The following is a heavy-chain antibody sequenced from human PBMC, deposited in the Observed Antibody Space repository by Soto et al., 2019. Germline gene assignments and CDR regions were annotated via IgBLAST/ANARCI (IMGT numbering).Heavy chain of an antibody. Sequence: QEQLVQSGAEVKKPGASVKVSCKASGYTFNSYYMPWVRQAPGQGLEWMGIINPDGGSATYAQSFQGRVTMTKDTSTSTVYMELSSLRSDDTAVYYCARDGGNPSEVAFEIWGQGTMVNVSS. V-gene: IGHV1-46*02. CDR1: GYTFNSYY. CDR3: ARDGGNPSEVAFEI. D-gene: IGHD3-16*01. CDR2: INPDGGSA. J-gene: IGHJ3*02.